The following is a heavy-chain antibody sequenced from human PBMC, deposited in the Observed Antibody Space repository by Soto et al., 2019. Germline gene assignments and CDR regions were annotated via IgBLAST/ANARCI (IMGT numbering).Heavy chain of an antibody. V-gene: IGHV5-51*01. CDR2: IYPGDSDT. CDR3: ARRIGRYDILTGYYDYYGMDV. CDR1: GYSFTSYW. Sequence: GESLKISCKGSGYSFTSYWIGWVRQMPGKGLEWMGIIYPGDSDTRYSPSFQGQVTISADKSISTAYLQWSSLKASDTAMCYCARRIGRYDILTGYYDYYGMDVWGQGTTVTVSS. D-gene: IGHD3-9*01. J-gene: IGHJ6*02.